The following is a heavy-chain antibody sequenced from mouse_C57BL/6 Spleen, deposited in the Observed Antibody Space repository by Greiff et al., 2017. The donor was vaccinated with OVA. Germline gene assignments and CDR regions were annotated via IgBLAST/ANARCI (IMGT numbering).Heavy chain of an antibody. J-gene: IGHJ3*01. CDR1: GYTFTSYW. CDR3: AREPLNWAWFAY. Sequence: QVQLQQPGAELVKPGASVKMSCKASGYTFTSYWITWVKQRPGQGLEWIGDIYPGSGSTNYNEKFKSKATLTVDTSSRTASMQLSSLTSEDSAVYYCAREPLNWAWFAYWGQGTLVTVSA. V-gene: IGHV1-55*01. CDR2: IYPGSGST. D-gene: IGHD4-1*02.